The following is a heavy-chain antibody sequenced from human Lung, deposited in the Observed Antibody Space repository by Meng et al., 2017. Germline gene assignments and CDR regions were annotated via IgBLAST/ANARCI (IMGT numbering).Heavy chain of an antibody. CDR1: GGSFGDYY. V-gene: IGHV4-34*01. CDR3: ARGPTTMAHDFDY. CDR2: INHSGST. J-gene: IGHJ4*02. D-gene: IGHD4-11*01. Sequence: QGQLQQWGAGLLKPSETLSLTCVFSGGSFGDYYWSWIRQPPGKGLEWIGEINHSGSTNYNPSLESRATISVDTSQNNLSLKLSSVTAADSAVYYCARGPTTMAHDFDYWGQGTLVTVSS.